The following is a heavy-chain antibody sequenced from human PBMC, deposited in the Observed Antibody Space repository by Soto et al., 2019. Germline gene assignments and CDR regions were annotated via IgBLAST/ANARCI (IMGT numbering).Heavy chain of an antibody. D-gene: IGHD3-22*01. V-gene: IGHV1-69*06. CDR2: IIPIFGTA. CDR3: ARVGDYYDSSGYSGNFDY. J-gene: IGHJ4*02. Sequence: QVQLVQSGAEVKKPGSSVKVSCKASGGTFSSYAISWVRQAPGQGLEWMGGIIPIFGTANYAQKFQGRVTITADKSTSTAYMELSSLRSEDTTVYYCARVGDYYDSSGYSGNFDYWGQGTLVTVSS. CDR1: GGTFSSYA.